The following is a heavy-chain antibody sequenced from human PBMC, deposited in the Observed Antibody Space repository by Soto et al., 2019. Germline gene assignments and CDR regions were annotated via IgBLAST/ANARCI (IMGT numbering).Heavy chain of an antibody. CDR3: ARGYYYDSSGYPPFDY. J-gene: IGHJ4*02. V-gene: IGHV1-69*13. CDR2: IIPIFGTA. Sequence: ASVKVSCKASGGTFSSYAISWVRQAPGQGLEWMGGIIPIFGTANYAQKFQGRVTITADESTSTAYMELSSLRSEDTAVYYCARGYYYDSSGYPPFDYWGQGTLVTVSS. D-gene: IGHD3-22*01. CDR1: GGTFSSYA.